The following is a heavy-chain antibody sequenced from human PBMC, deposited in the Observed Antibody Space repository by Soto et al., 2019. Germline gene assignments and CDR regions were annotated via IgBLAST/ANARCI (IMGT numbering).Heavy chain of an antibody. D-gene: IGHD6-13*01. CDR3: TRVYSSSYHYFDY. J-gene: IGHJ4*02. Sequence: EVQLVESGGGLVQPGGSLRLSCAASGFTVSSYHMSWVRQAPGKGLEWVSIIYSAGSADFAESVKGRFTISRDNSKNTLYLQMSSLRAEDTAVYYCTRVYSSSYHYFDYWGQGTLVTVSS. V-gene: IGHV3-66*01. CDR2: IYSAGSA. CDR1: GFTVSSYH.